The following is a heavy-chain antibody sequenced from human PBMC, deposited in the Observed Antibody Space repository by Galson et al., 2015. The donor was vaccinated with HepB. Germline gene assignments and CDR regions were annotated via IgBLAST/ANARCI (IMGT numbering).Heavy chain of an antibody. D-gene: IGHD3-16*02. Sequence: SVKVSCKVSGYTLTELSMHWVRQAPGKGLEWMGGFDPEDGETIYAQKFQGRVTMTEDTSTDTAYMELSSLRSEDTAVYYCAVWRYGDIWGSFRHDAFDFWGQGAMVTVSS. CDR2: FDPEDGET. CDR1: GYTLTELS. J-gene: IGHJ3*01. CDR3: AVWRYGDIWGSFRHDAFDF. V-gene: IGHV1-24*01.